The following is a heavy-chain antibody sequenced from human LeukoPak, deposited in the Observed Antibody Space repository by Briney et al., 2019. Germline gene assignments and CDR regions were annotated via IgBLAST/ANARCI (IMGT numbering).Heavy chain of an antibody. CDR1: GGSFSGYF. CDR3: ARVLYDYVWGNYRSEYFDY. CDR2: INYSGIT. D-gene: IGHD3-16*02. J-gene: IGHJ4*02. Sequence: PSETLSLTCGVSGGSFSGYFWTWIRQPPGKGLEWIGEINYSGITKYNPSLKSRVTISVDTSKNQCSLKLPSVTAADTAVYYCARVLYDYVWGNYRSEYFDYWGQGTLVTVSS. V-gene: IGHV4-34*01.